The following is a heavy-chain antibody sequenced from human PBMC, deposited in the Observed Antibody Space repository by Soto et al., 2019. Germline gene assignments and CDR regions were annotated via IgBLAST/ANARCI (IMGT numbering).Heavy chain of an antibody. CDR2: ISHSGSR. V-gene: IGHV4-34*02. J-gene: IGHJ4*02. Sequence: QVQLQQWGAGLLKASETLSLTCVVSGGSFSGYFWTWIRQSPGRGLEWIGEISHSGSRNYNPAFQSRVTTSVDSSTNHVSLKLSSVAAADSATYFCARGLAYDRPITVAEPFDSWGQGTLVTVSS. D-gene: IGHD6-19*01. CDR3: ARGLAYDRPITVAEPFDS. CDR1: GGSFSGYF.